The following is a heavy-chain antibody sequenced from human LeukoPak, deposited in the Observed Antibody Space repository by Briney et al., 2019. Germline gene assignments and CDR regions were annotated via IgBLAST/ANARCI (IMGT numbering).Heavy chain of an antibody. CDR2: ITSDSSYV. J-gene: IGHJ4*02. CDR1: GFTFSSYN. CDR3: ARRGYSDSSGYDY. Sequence: GGSLGLSCAASGFTFSSYNMNWVRQAPGKGLEWVSSITSDSSYVFYADSVMGRSTISRDNAKNSLYLQINSLRAEDTAIYYCARRGYSDSSGYDYWGQGTLVTVSS. V-gene: IGHV3-21*01. D-gene: IGHD3-22*01.